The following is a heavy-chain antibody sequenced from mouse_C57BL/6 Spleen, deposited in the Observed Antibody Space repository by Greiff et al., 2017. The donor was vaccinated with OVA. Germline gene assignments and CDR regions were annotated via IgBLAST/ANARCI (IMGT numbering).Heavy chain of an antibody. Sequence: QVQLQQSGPELVKPGASVKISCKASGYAFSSSWMNWVKQRPGKGLEWIGRLYPGDGDTNYNGKFKGKATLTADKSSSTAYMQLSSLTSEDSAVYFCERSPVSDYFDYWGQGTTLTVSS. J-gene: IGHJ2*01. CDR1: GYAFSSSW. CDR3: ERSPVSDYFDY. V-gene: IGHV1-82*01. CDR2: LYPGDGDT.